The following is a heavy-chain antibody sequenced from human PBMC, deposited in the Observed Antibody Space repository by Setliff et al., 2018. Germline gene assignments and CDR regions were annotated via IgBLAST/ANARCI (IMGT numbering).Heavy chain of an antibody. CDR3: AQSSCSAGLCSIAGGALDI. J-gene: IGHJ3*02. D-gene: IGHD1-26*01. Sequence: GGSLRLSCAASGLTFNSYAMSWVRQAPGKGLEWVSAISGSGGRTYYADSVKGRFTISRDNSQNTLYLQMTSLRAEDTAVYFCAQSSCSAGLCSIAGGALDIWGQGTKVTVSS. CDR1: GLTFNSYA. CDR2: ISGSGGRT. V-gene: IGHV3-23*01.